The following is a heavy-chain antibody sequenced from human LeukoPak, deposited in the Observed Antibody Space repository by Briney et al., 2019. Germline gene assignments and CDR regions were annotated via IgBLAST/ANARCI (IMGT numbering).Heavy chain of an antibody. CDR1: GGYFSGYY. CDR3: ARGGDSITMVRGPNDY. D-gene: IGHD3-10*01. J-gene: IGHJ4*02. CDR2: INHSGST. V-gene: IGHV4-34*01. Sequence: PSETLSPTCADYGGYFSGYYWSWIRQPPGKGLEWIGEINHSGSTNYNPSLKSRVTISVDTSKNQFSLKLSSVTAADTAVYYCARGGDSITMVRGPNDYWGQGTLVTVSS.